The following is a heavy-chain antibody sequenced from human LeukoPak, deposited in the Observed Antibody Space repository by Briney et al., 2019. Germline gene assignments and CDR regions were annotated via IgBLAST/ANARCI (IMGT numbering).Heavy chain of an antibody. Sequence: GGSLRLSCAASGFTFSSYWMHWVRQAPGKGLVWVSRINSDGSSTSYADSVKGRFTISRDNAKNTLYLQMNSLRAEDTAVYYCASSGRKYYDSRNWGQGTLVTVSS. J-gene: IGHJ4*02. V-gene: IGHV3-74*01. CDR2: INSDGSST. CDR3: ASSGRKYYDSRN. CDR1: GFTFSSYW. D-gene: IGHD3-22*01.